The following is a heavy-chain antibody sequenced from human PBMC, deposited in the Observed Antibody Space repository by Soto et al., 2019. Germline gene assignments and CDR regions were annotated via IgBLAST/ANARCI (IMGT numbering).Heavy chain of an antibody. J-gene: IGHJ5*02. Sequence: PSETLSLTCAVYGGSFSVYYWSWIRQPPGKGLEWIGEINHSGSTNYNPSLKSRVTISVDTSKNQFSLKLSSVTAADTAVYYCARVGYIAAAGMVSYNWFDPWGQGTLVTVSS. D-gene: IGHD6-13*01. V-gene: IGHV4-34*01. CDR3: ARVGYIAAAGMVSYNWFDP. CDR1: GGSFSVYY. CDR2: INHSGST.